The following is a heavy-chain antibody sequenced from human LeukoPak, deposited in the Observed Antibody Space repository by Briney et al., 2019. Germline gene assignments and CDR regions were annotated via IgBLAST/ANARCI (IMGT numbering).Heavy chain of an antibody. CDR3: AKSDCSSLYCYVLDF. D-gene: IGHD3-16*02. CDR2: MSGDVTAT. CDR1: GFTLTSYA. Sequence: PGGSLRPSCAASGFTLTSYAMSWVRQAPGKGLEWVSAMSGDVTATYYADSVKGRFTISRDTSKSTLFLQMSGLRAEDTATYYCAKSDCSSLYCYVLDFWGQGTLVTVSS. V-gene: IGHV3-23*01. J-gene: IGHJ4*02.